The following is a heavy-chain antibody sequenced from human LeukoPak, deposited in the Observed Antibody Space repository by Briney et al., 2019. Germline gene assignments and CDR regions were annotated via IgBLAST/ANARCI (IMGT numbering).Heavy chain of an antibody. J-gene: IGHJ4*02. CDR1: GGSFSSYY. D-gene: IGHD3-16*01. V-gene: IGHV4-59*01. CDR2: ICYSGST. Sequence: PSETLTLTCTVSGGSFSSYYWNWLRQPPGKGLEWIGYICYSGSTNYNPSLKSRVTISVDTSKNHLSLKLSSVTAADTAVYYCASGDDYVWGNYGFDYWGQGTLVTVSS. CDR3: ASGDDYVWGNYGFDY.